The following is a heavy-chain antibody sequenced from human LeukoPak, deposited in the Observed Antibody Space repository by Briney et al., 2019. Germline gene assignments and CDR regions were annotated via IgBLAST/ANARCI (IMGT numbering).Heavy chain of an antibody. V-gene: IGHV1-69*04. Sequence: GSSVKVSCKASGGTFSSYAISWVRQAPGQGLEWMGRIIPILGIANYAQKFQGRVTITADKSTSTAYMELSSLRSEDTAVYYCARGRPSVDYYYGTDVWGQGTTVTVSS. CDR1: GGTFSSYA. J-gene: IGHJ6*02. CDR2: IIPILGIA. CDR3: ARGRPSVDYYYGTDV.